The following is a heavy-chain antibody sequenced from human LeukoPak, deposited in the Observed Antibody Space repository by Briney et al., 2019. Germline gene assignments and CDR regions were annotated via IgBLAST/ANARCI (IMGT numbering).Heavy chain of an antibody. V-gene: IGHV3-7*01. D-gene: IGHD1-14*01. CDR3: ARAEWIRKEFDY. CDR2: IKQDASEK. Sequence: PGGSLRLSCAASGFIFSSYWMSWVRQAPGKGLEWVANIKQDASEKYYVDSVKGRFTISRDNAKNSLYLQMNSLRAEDTAVYYCARAEWIRKEFDYWGQGTLVTVSS. J-gene: IGHJ4*02. CDR1: GFIFSSYW.